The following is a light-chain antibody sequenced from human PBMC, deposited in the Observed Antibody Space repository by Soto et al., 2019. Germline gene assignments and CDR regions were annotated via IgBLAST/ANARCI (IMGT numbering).Light chain of an antibody. CDR3: SSYTSTVPYV. Sequence: QSALTQPASVSGSPGQSIAISCTGTSSDVGGYKYVSWYQQYPGKAPKLMIYEVSNRPSGVSDRFSGSKSGNTASLTISGLQAEDEADYYCSSYTSTVPYVFGTGTKLTVL. V-gene: IGLV2-14*01. CDR1: SSDVGGYKY. CDR2: EVS. J-gene: IGLJ1*01.